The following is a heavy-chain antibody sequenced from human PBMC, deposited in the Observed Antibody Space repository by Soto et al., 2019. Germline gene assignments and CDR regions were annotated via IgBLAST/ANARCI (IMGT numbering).Heavy chain of an antibody. V-gene: IGHV3-30-3*01. CDR3: ARGQWELLLNYYYGMDV. J-gene: IGHJ6*02. Sequence: QVQLVESGGGVVQPGRSLRLSCAASGFTFSSYSMHWVRQAPGKGLEWVAVISYDGSNKYYADSVKGRFTISRDNSKNTLYLQMNSLRAEDTAVYYCARGQWELLLNYYYGMDVWGQGTTVTVSS. D-gene: IGHD1-26*01. CDR2: ISYDGSNK. CDR1: GFTFSSYS.